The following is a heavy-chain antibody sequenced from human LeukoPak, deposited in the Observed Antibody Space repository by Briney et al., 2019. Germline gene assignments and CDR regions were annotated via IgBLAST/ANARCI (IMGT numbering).Heavy chain of an antibody. V-gene: IGHV1-18*01. D-gene: IGHD3-10*01. CDR1: GYTFTSYG. CDR3: ARDRATYGPEYDD. CDR2: ISAYNGNT. J-gene: IGHJ4*02. Sequence: GASVKVSCKASGYTFTSYGISWVRQAPGQGLEWMGWISAYNGNTNYAQKLQGRVTVTRDTSITTAYMEVNSLRSDDTAVYYCARDRATYGPEYDDWGQGTLVTVSS.